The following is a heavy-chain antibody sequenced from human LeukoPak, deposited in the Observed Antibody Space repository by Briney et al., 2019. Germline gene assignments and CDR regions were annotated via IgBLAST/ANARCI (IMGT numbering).Heavy chain of an antibody. CDR1: GYTFTSYY. CDR3: ARKQIVAKGLDDFDI. D-gene: IGHD2-21*01. V-gene: IGHV1-46*01. J-gene: IGHJ3*02. Sequence: ASVKVSCKASGYTFTSYYMHWVRQAPGQGLEWMGIINPSGGSTNYAQKFQGRVTLTRDTTTSTVYMDMSSLRSEDTAPYYCARKQIVAKGLDDFDIWRKGTMVTLS. CDR2: INPSGGST.